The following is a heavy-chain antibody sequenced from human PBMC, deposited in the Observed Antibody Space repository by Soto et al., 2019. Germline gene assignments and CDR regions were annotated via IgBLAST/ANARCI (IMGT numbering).Heavy chain of an antibody. CDR2: ISSSSSYI. D-gene: IGHD3-22*01. CDR3: ASGYQYYDSSSYDKWDAFDL. V-gene: IGHV3-21*01. Sequence: EVQLVESGGGLVKPGGSLRLSCAASGFTFSSYSMNWVRQAPGKGLEWVSSISSSSSYIYYADSVKGRFTISRDNAKNSLYLQMNSLRAEDTAVYYCASGYQYYDSSSYDKWDAFDLCGQGTMVTVSS. J-gene: IGHJ3*01. CDR1: GFTFSSYS.